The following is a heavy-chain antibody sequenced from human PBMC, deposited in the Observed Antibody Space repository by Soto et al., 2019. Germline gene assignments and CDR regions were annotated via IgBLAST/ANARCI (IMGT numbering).Heavy chain of an antibody. V-gene: IGHV3-30*18. Sequence: QVQLVESGGGVVQPGRSLRLSCAASGFTFSSYGMHWVRQAPGKRLEWVAVISYDGSNKYYADSVKGRFTISRDNSNNTLYLQMNRLRAEDTAVYYCAKSAAESCSNYGGGFAPWGQGTLVTVSS. J-gene: IGHJ5*02. CDR1: GFTFSSYG. D-gene: IGHD4-4*01. CDR3: AKSAAESCSNYGGGFAP. CDR2: ISYDGSNK.